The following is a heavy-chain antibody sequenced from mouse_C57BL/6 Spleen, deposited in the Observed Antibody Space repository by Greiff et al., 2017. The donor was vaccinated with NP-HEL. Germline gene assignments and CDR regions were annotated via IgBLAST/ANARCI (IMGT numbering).Heavy chain of an antibody. J-gene: IGHJ4*01. CDR3: ARSEDYYGSSYGAMDY. CDR2: INPNNGGT. D-gene: IGHD1-1*01. V-gene: IGHV1-26*01. Sequence: EVQLQQSGPELAKPGASVKISCKASGYTFTDYYMNWVKQSHGKSLEWIGDINPNNGGTSYNQKFKGKATLTVDKSSSTAYMELRSLTSEDSAVYYCARSEDYYGSSYGAMDYWGQGTSVTVSS. CDR1: GYTFTDYY.